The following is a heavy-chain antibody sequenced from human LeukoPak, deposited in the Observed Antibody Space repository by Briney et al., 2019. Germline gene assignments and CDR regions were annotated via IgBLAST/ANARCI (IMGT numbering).Heavy chain of an antibody. CDR2: IYYSGST. D-gene: IGHD6-13*01. Sequence: PSEALSLTCTVSGGSISSTSYYWGWIRQPPGKGLEWIGSIYYSGSTFYNPSLKSRVTISVDTSKNQFSLKLSSVTAADTAVYYCALSWYRNTNFDYWGQGTLVTVSS. V-gene: IGHV4-39*01. CDR3: ALSWYRNTNFDY. CDR1: GGSISSTSYY. J-gene: IGHJ4*02.